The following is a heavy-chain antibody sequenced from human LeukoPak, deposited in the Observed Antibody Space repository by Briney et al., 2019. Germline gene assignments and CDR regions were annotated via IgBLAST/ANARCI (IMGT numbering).Heavy chain of an antibody. CDR1: GGSISSSIYY. Sequence: SETLSLTCTVSGGSISSSIYYWGWIRQPPGKGLEWIGSIYYSGSTYYNPSLKSRVTISVDTSKNQFSLKLSSVTAADTAVYYCARVSRYYDFWSGHYGWFDPWGQGTLVTVSS. CDR2: IYYSGST. CDR3: ARVSRYYDFWSGHYGWFDP. J-gene: IGHJ5*02. D-gene: IGHD3-3*01. V-gene: IGHV4-39*07.